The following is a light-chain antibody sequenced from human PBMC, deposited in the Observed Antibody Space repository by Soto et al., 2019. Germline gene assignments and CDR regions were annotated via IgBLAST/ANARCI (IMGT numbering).Light chain of an antibody. V-gene: IGKV1-33*01. CDR3: QQYDNLLPIT. CDR2: DAS. J-gene: IGKJ5*01. Sequence: IQMTQSPSSLSASVGDRVTITCQASQDISKNLNWYQQKPGKAPKLLIYDASSLQTGVPSRFSGRASAKHVTFPISSLQPEDIATYYCQQYDNLLPITFGQGTRLEIK. CDR1: QDISKN.